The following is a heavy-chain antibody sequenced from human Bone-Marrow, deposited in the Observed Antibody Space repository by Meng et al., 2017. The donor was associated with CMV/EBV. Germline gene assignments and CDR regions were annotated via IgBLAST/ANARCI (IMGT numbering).Heavy chain of an antibody. CDR2: IYYSGST. J-gene: IGHJ6*02. CDR1: GGSISSSSYY. D-gene: IGHD3-10*01. V-gene: IGHV4-39*07. CDR3: ARVHYYGSGRLGMDV. Sequence: SETLSLTCTVSGGSISSSSYYWGWIRQPPGKGLEWIGSIYYSGSTYYNPSLKSRVTTSVDTSKNQFSLKLSSVTAADTAVYYCARVHYYGSGRLGMDVWGQGTTVTFYS.